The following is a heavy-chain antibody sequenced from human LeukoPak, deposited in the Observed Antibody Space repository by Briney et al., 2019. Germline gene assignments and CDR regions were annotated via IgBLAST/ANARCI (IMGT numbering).Heavy chain of an antibody. J-gene: IGHJ6*02. V-gene: IGHV1-8*01. CDR1: GYTFTSYD. D-gene: IGHD4-11*01. Sequence: ASVKVSCKASGYTFTSYDINWVRQATGQGLEWMGWMNPNSGNTGYAQKFQGRVTMTTDTSTSTAYMELRSLRSDDTAVYYCARGDYMEDYGMDVWGQGTTVTVSS. CDR2: MNPNSGNT. CDR3: ARGDYMEDYGMDV.